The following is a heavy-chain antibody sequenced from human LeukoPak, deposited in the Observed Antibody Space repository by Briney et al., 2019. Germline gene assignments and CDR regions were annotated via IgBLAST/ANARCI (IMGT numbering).Heavy chain of an antibody. Sequence: SETLSLTCTVSGGSISSSSYYWGWIRQPPGKGLEWMGSIYYSGSTYYNPSLKSRVTISVGTSKNQFSLKLSSVTAADTAVYYCARHFVAVAVGSKRNWFDPWGQGTLVTVSS. J-gene: IGHJ5*02. V-gene: IGHV4-39*01. CDR1: GGSISSSSYY. CDR3: ARHFVAVAVGSKRNWFDP. D-gene: IGHD6-19*01. CDR2: IYYSGST.